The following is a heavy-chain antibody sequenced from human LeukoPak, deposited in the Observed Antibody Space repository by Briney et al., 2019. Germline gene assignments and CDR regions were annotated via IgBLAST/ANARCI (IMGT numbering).Heavy chain of an antibody. J-gene: IGHJ5*02. Sequence: SETLSLTCTVSGGSISSYYCSWIRQPAGKGLEWIGRIYTSGSTNYNPSLKSRVTMSVDTSKNQFSLKLSSVTAADTAVYYCARDLYYYDSSGYYHNWFDPWGQGTLVTVSS. D-gene: IGHD3-22*01. CDR2: IYTSGST. CDR3: ARDLYYYDSSGYYHNWFDP. CDR1: GGSISSYY. V-gene: IGHV4-4*07.